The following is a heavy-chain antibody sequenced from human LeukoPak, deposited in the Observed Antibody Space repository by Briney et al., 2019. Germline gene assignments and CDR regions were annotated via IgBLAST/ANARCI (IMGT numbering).Heavy chain of an antibody. V-gene: IGHV1-2*02. D-gene: IGHD3-16*02. CDR3: AQGDMITFGGVIVSLHFDY. CDR2: INPNSGGT. CDR1: GYTFTGCY. J-gene: IGHJ4*02. Sequence: GASVKVSCKASGYTFTGCYMHWVRQAPGQGLEWMGWINPNSGGTNYAQKFQGRVTMTRDTSISTAYMELSRLRSDDTAVYYCAQGDMITFGGVIVSLHFDYWGQGTLVTVSS.